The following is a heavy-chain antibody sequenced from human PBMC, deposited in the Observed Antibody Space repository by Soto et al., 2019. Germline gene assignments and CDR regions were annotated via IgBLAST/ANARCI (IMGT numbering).Heavy chain of an antibody. J-gene: IGHJ6*02. CDR2: TYYRTKWFN. D-gene: IGHD2-21*01. CDR1: GDIISTNTCA. V-gene: IGHV6-1*01. Sequence: SQTLSLTCAISGDIISTNTCAWNWIRQSPSRGLEWLGRTYYRTKWFNDYAESVKSRLTINPDTSKNQFSLQLNSMTPEDTAVYYCAKARSEPGDYLQALDVWGQGTTVTVSS. CDR3: AKARSEPGDYLQALDV.